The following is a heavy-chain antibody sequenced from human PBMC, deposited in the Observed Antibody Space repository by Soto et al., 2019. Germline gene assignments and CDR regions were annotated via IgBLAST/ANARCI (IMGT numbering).Heavy chain of an antibody. CDR1: GYTFSNYF. Sequence: QVQLVQSGAEVNKPGASVKVSCKTSGYTFSNYFIHWVRQAPGQGLEWMGIINPSADSTNYAQKFQDRVTVTRDRSTSTVYMELRSLRSEDTAVYFCAREYGGSRVFDYWGQGTLVTVSS. J-gene: IGHJ4*02. CDR3: AREYGGSRVFDY. CDR2: INPSADST. V-gene: IGHV1-46*01. D-gene: IGHD1-26*01.